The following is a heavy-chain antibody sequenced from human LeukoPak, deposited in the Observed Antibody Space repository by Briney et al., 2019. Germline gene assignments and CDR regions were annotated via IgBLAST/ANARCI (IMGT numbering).Heavy chain of an antibody. CDR1: GFXFSNYA. CDR3: ARDDYGDYGLLDY. J-gene: IGHJ4*02. Sequence: GGSLRLSCAASGFXFSNYAIHWVRQAPGKGLEWLAVISYDGSNKYYADSVKGRFTISRDNSKSTLYLQMNSLRAEDTAVYYCARDDYGDYGLLDYWGQGTLVTVSS. V-gene: IGHV3-30-3*01. D-gene: IGHD4-17*01. CDR2: ISYDGSNK.